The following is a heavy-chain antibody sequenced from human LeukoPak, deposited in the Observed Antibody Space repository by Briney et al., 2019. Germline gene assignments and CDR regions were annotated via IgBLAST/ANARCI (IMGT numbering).Heavy chain of an antibody. CDR1: GGSISSYY. D-gene: IGHD2-21*02. CDR2: IYYSGST. CDR3: ARASKHIVVVTD. V-gene: IGHV4-59*01. Sequence: SETLSLTCTVSGGSISSYYWSWLRQPRGKGLEGIGYIYYSGSTNYNPSLKSRVTISVATSKTQFSLKLSSVTSADTAVYYCARASKHIVVVTDWGQGTLVTVSS. J-gene: IGHJ4*02.